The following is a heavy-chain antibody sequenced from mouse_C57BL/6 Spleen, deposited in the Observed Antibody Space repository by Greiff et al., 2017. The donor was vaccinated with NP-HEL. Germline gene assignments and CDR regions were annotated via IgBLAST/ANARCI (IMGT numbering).Heavy chain of an antibody. CDR3: ARYYGSSSWYFDV. Sequence: QVQLQQSGPELVKPGASVKISCKASGYAFSSSWMNWVKQRPGKGLEWLGRIYPGDGDTNYNGKFKGKATLTADKSSSTAYMQLSSLTSEDSAVYFCARYYGSSSWYFDVWGTGTTVTVSS. CDR2: IYPGDGDT. J-gene: IGHJ1*03. D-gene: IGHD1-1*01. CDR1: GYAFSSSW. V-gene: IGHV1-82*01.